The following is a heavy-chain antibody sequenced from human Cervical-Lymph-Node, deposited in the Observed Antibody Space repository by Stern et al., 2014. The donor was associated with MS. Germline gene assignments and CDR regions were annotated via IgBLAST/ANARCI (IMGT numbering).Heavy chain of an antibody. J-gene: IGHJ4*02. CDR1: GLTFSTYG. Sequence: EVQLEESGGGLVQPGGSLRLSCAASGLTFSTYGMMSWVRQAPGQGLEWVSTILGGGDKTFYADSVRGRFTISRDTFKNTLFLRMNSLRAEDTALYYCAKLEGVPPEERFDSWGQGTLVTVSS. CDR2: ILGGGDKT. V-gene: IGHV3-23*04. D-gene: IGHD2-2*01. CDR3: AKLEGVPPEERFDS.